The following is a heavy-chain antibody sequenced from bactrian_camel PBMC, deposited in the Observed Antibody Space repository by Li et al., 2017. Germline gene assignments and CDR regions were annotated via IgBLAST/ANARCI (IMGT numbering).Heavy chain of an antibody. J-gene: IGHJ6*01. D-gene: IGHD2*01. CDR2: IDSDGKT. Sequence: HVQLVESGGGSVQPGGSLTLSCAASEEADCMGWIRQVSGKEREGVASIDSDGKTTYTDSVKGRFTISRDNAKNTLYLQMNSLKPEDTAMYYCAARGPYCYTKLSVRDFTYWGQGTQVTVS. V-gene: IGHV3S53*01. CDR1: EEADC. CDR3: AARGPYCYTKLSVRDFTY.